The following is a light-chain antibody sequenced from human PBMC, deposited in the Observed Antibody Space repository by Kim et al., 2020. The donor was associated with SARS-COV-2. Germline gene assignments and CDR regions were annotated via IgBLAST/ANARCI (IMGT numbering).Light chain of an antibody. Sequence: QSVLTQPPSVSAAPGQKVTISCSESGSNIGNDYVSWYQQLPGTAPKLLIYDNDKRPSGIPDRFSGSKSGASATLGITGLQTGDEADYYCGTWNNTLSAGVFGGGTQLTVL. J-gene: IGLJ3*02. V-gene: IGLV1-51*01. CDR2: DND. CDR3: GTWNNTLSAGV. CDR1: GSNIGNDY.